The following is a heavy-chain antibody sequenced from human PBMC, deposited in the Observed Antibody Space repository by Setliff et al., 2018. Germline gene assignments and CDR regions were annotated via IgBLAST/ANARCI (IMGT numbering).Heavy chain of an antibody. CDR2: MFDNVGT. J-gene: IGHJ4*02. Sequence: SATLSLTCAVSNFSINSGYTWGWIRQPPGRGLEWIGTMFDNVGTFYNPSLKSRLSMSVDTSKGELSLKLRSVTAADTAVYYCASQRLARYFDNWGQGTLVTVSS. D-gene: IGHD1-20*01. CDR3: ASQRLARYFDN. V-gene: IGHV4-38-2*01. CDR1: NFSINSGYT.